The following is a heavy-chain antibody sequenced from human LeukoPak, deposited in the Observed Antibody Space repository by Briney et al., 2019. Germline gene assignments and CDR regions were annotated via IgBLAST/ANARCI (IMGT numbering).Heavy chain of an antibody. CDR3: ARLRPRSVDWDLGRRPAPRDY. V-gene: IGHV3-48*01. Sequence: GGSLRLSCAASGFSFNTYSMDWVRQAPGKGLEWVSYISSTSGVIYYSDSVRGRFTISRDNAHNSLYVQMNILRAEDTAVYYCARLRPRSVDWDLGRRPAPRDYWGQGTLVTVCS. CDR2: ISSTSGVI. J-gene: IGHJ4*02. D-gene: IGHD2-21*01. CDR1: GFSFNTYS.